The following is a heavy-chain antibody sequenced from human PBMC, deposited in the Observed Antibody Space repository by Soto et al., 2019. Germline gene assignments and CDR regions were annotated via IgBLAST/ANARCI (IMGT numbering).Heavy chain of an antibody. Sequence: SVKVSCKASRGTFSSYSISWVRQAPGQGLEWMGGIIPIFGTANYAQKFQGRVTITADKSTSTAYMELSSLRSEDTAVYYCARGVGVVIGLYYYGMDVWGQGTTVTVSS. CDR1: RGTFSSYS. D-gene: IGHD3-3*01. CDR2: IIPIFGTA. J-gene: IGHJ6*02. CDR3: ARGVGVVIGLYYYGMDV. V-gene: IGHV1-69*06.